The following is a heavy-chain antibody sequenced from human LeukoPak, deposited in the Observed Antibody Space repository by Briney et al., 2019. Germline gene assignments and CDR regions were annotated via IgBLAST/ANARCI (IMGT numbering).Heavy chain of an antibody. CDR3: ARHKGYYYDSSGYPRYYFDY. CDR2: IYPGDSDT. V-gene: IGHV5-51*01. D-gene: IGHD3-22*01. Sequence: GESLKISCKGSGYNFTSYWIGWVRQMPGKGLEWMGIIYPGDSDTRYSPSFQGQVTISADKSISTAYLQWSSLKASDTAMYYCARHKGYYYDSSGYPRYYFDYWGQGTLVTVPS. CDR1: GYNFTSYW. J-gene: IGHJ4*02.